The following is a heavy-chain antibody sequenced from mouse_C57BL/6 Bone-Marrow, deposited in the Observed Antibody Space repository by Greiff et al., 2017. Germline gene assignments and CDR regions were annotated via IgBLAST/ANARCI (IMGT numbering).Heavy chain of an antibody. J-gene: IGHJ4*01. Sequence: VQLQQPGAELVKPGASVKMSCKASGSTFTSYGITWVKQRPGQGLEWIGDIYPGSGSTNYNEKLKSKATLTVDNSSSTAYMQLSSLTSEDSAVYYCARGHYACGSSGYAMGCWGKGTTVTV. CDR2: IYPGSGST. CDR3: ARGHYACGSSGYAMGC. V-gene: IGHV1-55*01. CDR1: GSTFTSYG. D-gene: IGHD1-1*01.